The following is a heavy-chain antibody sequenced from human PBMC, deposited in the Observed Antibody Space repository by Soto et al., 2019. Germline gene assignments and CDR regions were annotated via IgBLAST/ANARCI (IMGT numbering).Heavy chain of an antibody. CDR3: ARSRSRAVADSFDF. J-gene: IGHJ4*02. V-gene: IGHV3-30*04. CDR2: ISRDGTNK. Sequence: QVQVVESGGGVVQPGRSLRLSCAASGFTFSRYAIHWVRQAPGKGLEWVAVISRDGTNKYYVDSVKGRFTISRANSRNTLYLQMNSLRHEAAAVYYCARSRSRAVADSFDFWGQGTLVTVSS. D-gene: IGHD3-10*01. CDR1: GFTFSRYA.